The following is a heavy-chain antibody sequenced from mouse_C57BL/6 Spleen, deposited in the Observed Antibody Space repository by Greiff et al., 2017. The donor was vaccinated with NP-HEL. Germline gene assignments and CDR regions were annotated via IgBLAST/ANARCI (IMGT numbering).Heavy chain of an antibody. Sequence: QVHVKQSGAELARPGASVKLSCKASGYTFTSYGISWVKQRTGQGLEWIGEIYPRSGNTYYNEKFKGKATLTADKSSSTAYMELRSLTSEDSAVYFCFKEFAYWGQGTLVTVSA. CDR3: FKEFAY. CDR1: GYTFTSYG. CDR2: IYPRSGNT. J-gene: IGHJ3*01. V-gene: IGHV1-81*01.